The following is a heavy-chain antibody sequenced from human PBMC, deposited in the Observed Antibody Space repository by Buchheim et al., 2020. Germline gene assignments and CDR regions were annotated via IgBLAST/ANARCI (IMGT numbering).Heavy chain of an antibody. J-gene: IGHJ4*02. V-gene: IGHV4-34*01. CDR3: ARVPISIDCSSTSCSRGYFDY. CDR1: GGSFSAYY. CDR2: INHSGST. Sequence: QVQLQQWGAGLLKPSETLSLTCAVYGGSFSAYYWSWIRQPPGKGLEWIGEINHSGSTNYNPSLESRVTISVDTSKHQFSLKLSSVTAADTAVYYCARVPISIDCSSTSCSRGYFDYWGQGNL. D-gene: IGHD2-2*01.